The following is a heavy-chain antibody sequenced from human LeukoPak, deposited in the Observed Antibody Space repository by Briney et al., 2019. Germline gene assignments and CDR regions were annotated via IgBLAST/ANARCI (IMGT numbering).Heavy chain of an antibody. Sequence: GASVKVSCKASGGTFSSYAISWVRQAPGQGLEWVGGIIPIFGTANYAQKFQGRVTITADESTSTDYMELSSLRSEDTAVYYCAADYDILTGYYNGYFDYWGQGTLVTVSS. J-gene: IGHJ4*02. CDR2: IIPIFGTA. CDR1: GGTFSSYA. CDR3: AADYDILTGYYNGYFDY. D-gene: IGHD3-9*01. V-gene: IGHV1-69*13.